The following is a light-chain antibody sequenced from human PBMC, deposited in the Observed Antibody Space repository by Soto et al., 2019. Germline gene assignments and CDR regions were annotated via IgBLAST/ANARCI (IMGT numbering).Light chain of an antibody. V-gene: IGKV1-5*01. J-gene: IGKJ5*01. CDR1: QSISGW. CDR3: QHYDSYPIT. CDR2: DVS. Sequence: DIQMTQSPSTLSASVGDRVTITCRASQSISGWLAWYQQRPGEAPNLLIFDVSSLESGVPSRFSGSGYGTEFTLTISSLQPDDFATYYCQHYDSYPITFGQGTRLEIK.